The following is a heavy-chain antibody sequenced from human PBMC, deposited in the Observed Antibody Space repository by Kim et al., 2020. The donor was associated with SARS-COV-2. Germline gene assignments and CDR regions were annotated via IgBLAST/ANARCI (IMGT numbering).Heavy chain of an antibody. V-gene: IGHV3-7*01. D-gene: IGHD3-16*01. CDR2: K. CDR3: AALDSAQVPGGV. J-gene: IGHJ4*02. Sequence: KYYVDYVKGRCTVSRDNTKNSLYLQMNRLRFEDTALYYCAALDSAQVPGGVWGQGTMVTVSS.